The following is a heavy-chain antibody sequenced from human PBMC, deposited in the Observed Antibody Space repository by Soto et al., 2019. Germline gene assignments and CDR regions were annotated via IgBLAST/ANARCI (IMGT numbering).Heavy chain of an antibody. J-gene: IGHJ4*02. CDR2: IKSDGSGT. CDR1: GFTFSSYW. V-gene: IGHV3-74*01. D-gene: IGHD3-22*01. Sequence: EVQLVESGGGLVQPGESLTLSCAASGFTFSSYWMHWVRQAPGKGLVWVSRIKSDGSGTYYADSVRGRLTISRDNARNTLYLQMNSLRVEDTAVYFCARGDGERYDGNGYLGRHWGQGSLVTFSS. CDR3: ARGDGERYDGNGYLGRH.